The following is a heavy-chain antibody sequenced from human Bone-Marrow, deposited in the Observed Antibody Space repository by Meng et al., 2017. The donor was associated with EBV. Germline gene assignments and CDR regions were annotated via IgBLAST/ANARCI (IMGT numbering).Heavy chain of an antibody. Sequence: QVQLVRSGAEVKKPGSSVKVSCKASGDIFTNLAFTWVRQVPGKGLEWMGGFLPILGAANYAQKFQGRLTTTADKSTTTAFMELRSLRVDDTAVYFCARDGIAVPGGSNWFDPWGQGTLVTVSS. CDR3: ARDGIAVPGGSNWFDP. J-gene: IGHJ5*02. D-gene: IGHD6-19*01. CDR1: GDIFTNLA. CDR2: FLPILGAA. V-gene: IGHV1-69*06.